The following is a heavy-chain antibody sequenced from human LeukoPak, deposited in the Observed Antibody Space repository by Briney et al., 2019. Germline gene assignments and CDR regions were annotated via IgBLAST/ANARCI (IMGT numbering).Heavy chain of an antibody. V-gene: IGHV7-4-1*02. J-gene: IGHJ6*02. CDR3: ARDLIGLYYYYGMDV. D-gene: IGHD3-16*01. CDR1: GYTFTSYA. Sequence: ASVKVSCKASGYTFTSYAMNWVRQAPGQGLEWMGWINTNTGNPTYAHGFTGRFVFSLDTSVSTAYLQISSLKAEDTAVYYCARDLIGLYYYYGMDVWGQGTTVTVSS. CDR2: INTNTGNP.